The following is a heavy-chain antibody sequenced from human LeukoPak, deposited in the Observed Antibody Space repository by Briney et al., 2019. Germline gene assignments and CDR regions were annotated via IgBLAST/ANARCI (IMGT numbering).Heavy chain of an antibody. CDR1: GGSFSGYY. D-gene: IGHD3-10*01. CDR3: AREFGEFEIDY. J-gene: IGHJ4*02. V-gene: IGHV4-34*01. Sequence: SETRSLTCAVYGGSFSGYYWGWIRQPPGKGLEWIGEINHSGSTNYNPSLRSRVTISVDTSKNQFSLKLSSVTAADTAVYYCAREFGEFEIDYWGQGTLVTVSS. CDR2: INHSGST.